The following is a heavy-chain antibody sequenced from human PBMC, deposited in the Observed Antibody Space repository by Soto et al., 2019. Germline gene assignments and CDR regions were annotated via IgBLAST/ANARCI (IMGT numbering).Heavy chain of an antibody. CDR1: GGTFSSYT. Sequence: SVKVSCKASGGTFSSYTISWVRQAPGQGLEWMGGIIPIFGTANYAQKFQGRVTITADESTSTAYMELSSLRSEDTAMYYCARGLRRVTNWFDPWGQGTLVTVSS. CDR2: IIPIFGTA. V-gene: IGHV1-69*13. J-gene: IGHJ5*02. D-gene: IGHD2-21*02. CDR3: ARGLRRVTNWFDP.